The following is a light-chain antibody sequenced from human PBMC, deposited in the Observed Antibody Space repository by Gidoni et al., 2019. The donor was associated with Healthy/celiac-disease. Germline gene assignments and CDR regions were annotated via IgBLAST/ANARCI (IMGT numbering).Light chain of an antibody. V-gene: IGKV4-1*01. Sequence: VMTQSPDSLAVSLGERATIHCKSSQSVLYSSDNQNYLAWYQQKPGQPPKLLIYWASTRESGVPDRFSGSGSGTDFTLIISSLQAEDVAVYYCQQYYSTPLTFGGGSKVEIK. CDR2: WAS. J-gene: IGKJ4*01. CDR3: QQYYSTPLT. CDR1: QSVLYSSDNQNY.